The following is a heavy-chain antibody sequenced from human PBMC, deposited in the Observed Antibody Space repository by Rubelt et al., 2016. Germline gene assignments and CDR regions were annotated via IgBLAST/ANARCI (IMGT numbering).Heavy chain of an antibody. CDR1: SYA. J-gene: IGHJ4*02. D-gene: IGHD6-19*01. Sequence: SYAMHWVRQAPGRELEWVSTVSGSGGSTYYADSVKGRFTISRDNSKNTLFLQMNSLRVEDTAVYYCAKDRYSSGLVYYWGQGTLVTVSS. CDR3: AKDRYSSGLVYY. V-gene: IGHV3-23*01. CDR2: VSGSGGST.